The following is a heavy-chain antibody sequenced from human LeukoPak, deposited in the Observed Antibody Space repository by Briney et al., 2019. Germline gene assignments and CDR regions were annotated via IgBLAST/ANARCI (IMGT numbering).Heavy chain of an antibody. J-gene: IGHJ4*02. V-gene: IGHV4-59*01. CDR1: GGSISSYY. Sequence: PSETLSLTCTVSGGSISSYYWSWIRQPPGKGLEWIGYIYYSGSTNYNPSLKSRVTISVDTSKNQFSLKLSSVTAADTAVYYCARDRYYYGSGRYSYFDYWGQGTLVTVSS. D-gene: IGHD3-10*01. CDR3: ARDRYYYGSGRYSYFDY. CDR2: IYYSGST.